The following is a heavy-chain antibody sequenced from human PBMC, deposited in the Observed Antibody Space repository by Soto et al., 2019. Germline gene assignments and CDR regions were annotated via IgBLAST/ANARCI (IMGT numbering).Heavy chain of an antibody. CDR2: IYYSGST. CDR1: GGSISTYY. V-gene: IGHV4-59*08. J-gene: IGHJ2*01. D-gene: IGHD7-27*01. CDR3: ARPARTGDMWYFDL. Sequence: QVQLQESGPGLVKPSETLSLTCTVTGGSISTYYWSWIRQPPGEGLEWIGYIYYSGSTNYNPSLKSRVTISVDTSKNQFSLKLSSVTAADTAVYYCARPARTGDMWYFDLWGRGTLVTVSS.